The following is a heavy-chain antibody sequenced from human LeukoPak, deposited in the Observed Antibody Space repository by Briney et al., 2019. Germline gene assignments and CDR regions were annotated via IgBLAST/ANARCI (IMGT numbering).Heavy chain of an antibody. CDR3: ARGHPHYDFWSGYPPGWYFDL. J-gene: IGHJ2*01. V-gene: IGHV4-34*01. CDR2: INHSGST. Sequence: YPSETLSLTCAVYGGSFSGYYWSWIRQPPGKGLEWIGEINHSGSTNYNPSLKSRVTISVDTSENQFSLKLSSVTAADTAVYYCARGHPHYDFWSGYPPGWYFDLWGRGTLVTVSS. CDR1: GGSFSGYY. D-gene: IGHD3-3*01.